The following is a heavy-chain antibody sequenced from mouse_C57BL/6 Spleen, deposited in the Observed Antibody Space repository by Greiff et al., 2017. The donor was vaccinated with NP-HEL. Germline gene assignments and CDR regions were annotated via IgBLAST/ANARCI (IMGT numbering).Heavy chain of an antibody. V-gene: IGHV1-53*01. CDR1: GYTFTSYW. J-gene: IGHJ3*01. D-gene: IGHD1-1*01. CDR2: INPSNGGT. Sequence: QVQLQQPGTELVKPGASVKLSCKASGYTFTSYWMHWVKQRPGQGLEWIGNINPSNGGTNYNEKFKSKATLTVDKSSSTAFMQLSSLTSEDSAVYYCARGGTTVAPFAYWGQGTLVTVSA. CDR3: ARGGTTVAPFAY.